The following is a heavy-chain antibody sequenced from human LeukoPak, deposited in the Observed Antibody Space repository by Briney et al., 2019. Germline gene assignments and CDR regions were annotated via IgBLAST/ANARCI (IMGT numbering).Heavy chain of an antibody. CDR1: GFTFGTYG. J-gene: IGHJ4*02. V-gene: IGHV3-23*01. CDR3: ARGLGMITFGGVIVMPPDY. Sequence: GGSLRLSCAASGFTFGTYGMSWVRQAPGKGLEWVSGISAGDGSTAYADSVEGRFTISRDNSKNTLYLQMNSLRAEDTAVYYCARGLGMITFGGVIVMPPDYWGQGTLVTVSS. D-gene: IGHD3-16*02. CDR2: ISAGDGST.